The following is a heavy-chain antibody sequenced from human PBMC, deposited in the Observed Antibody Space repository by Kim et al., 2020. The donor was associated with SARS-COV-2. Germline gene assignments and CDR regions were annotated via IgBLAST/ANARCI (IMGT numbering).Heavy chain of an antibody. V-gene: IGHV3-64D*06. J-gene: IGHJ6*02. CDR3: AKERNDILNGYPVGMDV. CDR1: GFSFSNYL. D-gene: IGHD3-9*01. CDR2: ITSNGGST. Sequence: GGSLRLSCSASGFSFSNYLMHWVRQAPGKGLEYVSAITSNGGSTSYADSVKGRFTISRDNSKNTLYLQMSSLRGVDTAVYYCAKERNDILNGYPVGMDVWGQGTTVTVSS.